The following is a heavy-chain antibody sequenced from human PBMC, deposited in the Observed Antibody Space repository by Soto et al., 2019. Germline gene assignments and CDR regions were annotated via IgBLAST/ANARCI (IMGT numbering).Heavy chain of an antibody. J-gene: IGHJ4*02. V-gene: IGHV4-39*01. D-gene: IGHD2-2*01. CDR2: IYYSGST. Sequence: SETLSLTCTVSGGSITSNTYYWGWIRQPPGKGLEWVGSIYYSGSTYYNPSLKSRVTISVDTSKNQFSLRLNSVTAADTAVYYCARVRCSSTSCSSFDCWGQGTLVTVSS. CDR3: ARVRCSSTSCSSFDC. CDR1: GGSITSNTYY.